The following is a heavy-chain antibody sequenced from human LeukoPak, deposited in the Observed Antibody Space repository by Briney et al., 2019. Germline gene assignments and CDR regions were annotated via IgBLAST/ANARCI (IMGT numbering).Heavy chain of an antibody. D-gene: IGHD3-3*01. CDR3: ARDLRFYDY. J-gene: IGHJ4*02. Sequence: GGSLRLSCAASGFTFSGYWMSWVRRAPGKGLEWVANIMQDGSEKYYVDSVKGRFTISRDNAKSSLYLQMNSLRAEDTAVYYCARDLRFYDYWGQGTLVTVSS. CDR1: GFTFSGYW. V-gene: IGHV3-7*01. CDR2: IMQDGSEK.